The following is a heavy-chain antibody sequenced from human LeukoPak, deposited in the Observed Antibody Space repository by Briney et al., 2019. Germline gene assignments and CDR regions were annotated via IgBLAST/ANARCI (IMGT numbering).Heavy chain of an antibody. D-gene: IGHD2-15*01. CDR2: IYYRGTP. Sequence: PSETLSLTCTVSGDSISTYYWSWIRQSPGKGLEWIAYIYYRGTPNYNPSLKSRVTISADTSKTQFSLILSSVTAADTAVYYCVSSSPRYCTGGTCYSSRGFDYWGQGALVTVSS. V-gene: IGHV4-59*01. CDR3: VSSSPRYCTGGTCYSSRGFDY. J-gene: IGHJ4*02. CDR1: GDSISTYY.